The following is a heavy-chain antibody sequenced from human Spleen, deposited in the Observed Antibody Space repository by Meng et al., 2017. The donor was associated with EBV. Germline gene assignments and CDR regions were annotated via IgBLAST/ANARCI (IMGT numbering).Heavy chain of an antibody. CDR3: AKDCFGAKDS. CDR2: INSDGNVI. Sequence: GQVMEAGGGLVQPGGSLRLSCADSGFTLSSYWVHWARQAPGKGLVWVSRINSDGNVITYADSVKGRFTISRDNAKNTVYLQMNNVRVEDTAVYYCAKDCFGAKDSWGQGTLVTVSS. D-gene: IGHD1-26*01. CDR1: GFTLSSYW. V-gene: IGHV3-74*01. J-gene: IGHJ4*02.